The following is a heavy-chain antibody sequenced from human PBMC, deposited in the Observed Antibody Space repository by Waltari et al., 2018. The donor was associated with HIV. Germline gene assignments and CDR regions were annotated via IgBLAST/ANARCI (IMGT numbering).Heavy chain of an antibody. J-gene: IGHJ6*02. V-gene: IGHV4-34*01. D-gene: IGHD6-19*01. Sequence: VRLDQWGSGLLNPSQTLSLTCAVYGGPCKGYFWIWVRRTPGRGLEWIGDVNYRGDTNYNPSLKSRASLSSDTSKNQFSLRLTSLTAADSATYYCARAYNSGPTPHNYYYYGIDVWGRGTTVIVSS. CDR2: VNYRGDT. CDR3: ARAYNSGPTPHNYYYYGIDV. CDR1: GGPCKGYF.